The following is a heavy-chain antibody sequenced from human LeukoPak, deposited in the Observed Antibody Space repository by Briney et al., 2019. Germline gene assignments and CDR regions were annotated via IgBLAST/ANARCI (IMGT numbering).Heavy chain of an antibody. Sequence: ASVKVSCKASGYTFTGYYIHWVRQAPGQGLEWMGWINPNSGGTNYAQKFQGWVTMTRDTSISTAYMELSRLRSDDTAVYYCARDQGIRNPDAFDIWGQGTMVTVSS. CDR1: GYTFTGYY. D-gene: IGHD6-13*01. J-gene: IGHJ3*02. CDR3: ARDQGIRNPDAFDI. CDR2: INPNSGGT. V-gene: IGHV1-2*04.